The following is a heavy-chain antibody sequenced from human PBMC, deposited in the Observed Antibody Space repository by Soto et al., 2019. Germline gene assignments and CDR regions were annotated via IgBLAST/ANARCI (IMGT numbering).Heavy chain of an antibody. CDR2: ISWNSGSI. J-gene: IGHJ3*02. CDR3: AKDKSDGYTAFDI. Sequence: PGGSLRLSCAASGFTFDDYAMHWVRQAPGKGLEWVSGISWNSGSIGYADSVKGRFTISRDNAKNSLYLQMNSLGAEDTALYYCAKDKSDGYTAFDIWGQGTMVTVSS. CDR1: GFTFDDYA. V-gene: IGHV3-9*01. D-gene: IGHD5-12*01.